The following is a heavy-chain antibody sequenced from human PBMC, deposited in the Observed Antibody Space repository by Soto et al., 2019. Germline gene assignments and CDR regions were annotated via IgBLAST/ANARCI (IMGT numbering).Heavy chain of an antibody. CDR1: GFTFSDYY. CDR2: ISSSGSTI. D-gene: IGHD5-12*01. V-gene: IGHV3-11*01. J-gene: IGHJ3*02. CDR3: ARDLDGYDYFAFDI. Sequence: GGSLRLSCAASGFTFSDYYMSWIRQAPGKGLEWVSYISSSGSTIYYADSVKGRFTISRDNAKNSLYLQMNSLRAEDTAVYYCARDLDGYDYFAFDIWGQGTMVTVSS.